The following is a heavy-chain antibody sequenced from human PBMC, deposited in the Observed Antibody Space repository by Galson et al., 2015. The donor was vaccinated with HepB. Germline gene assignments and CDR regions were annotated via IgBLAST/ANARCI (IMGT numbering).Heavy chain of an antibody. CDR3: ARDRGPHFYDSSGYSS. Sequence: SVKVSCKASGYTFTSYGISWVRQAPGQGLEWMGWISAYNGNTNYAQKLQGRVTMTTDTSTSTAYMELRSLRSDDTAVYYCARDRGPHFYDSSGYSSWGQGTLVTVSS. D-gene: IGHD3-22*01. CDR2: ISAYNGNT. V-gene: IGHV1-18*04. J-gene: IGHJ4*02. CDR1: GYTFTSYG.